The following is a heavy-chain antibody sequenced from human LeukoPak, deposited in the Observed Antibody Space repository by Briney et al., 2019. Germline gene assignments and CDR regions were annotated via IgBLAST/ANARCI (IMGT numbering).Heavy chain of an antibody. D-gene: IGHD3-22*01. CDR3: ARHLDYYDSSGYPSGSGY. J-gene: IGHJ4*02. CDR2: IYYSGST. Sequence: SETLSLTCTVSGGSISSSSYYWGWIRQPPGKGLECIGSIYYSGSTYYNPSLKSRVTISVDTSKNQFSLKLSSVTAADTAVYYCARHLDYYDSSGYPSGSGYWGQGTLVTVSS. CDR1: GGSISSSSYY. V-gene: IGHV4-39*01.